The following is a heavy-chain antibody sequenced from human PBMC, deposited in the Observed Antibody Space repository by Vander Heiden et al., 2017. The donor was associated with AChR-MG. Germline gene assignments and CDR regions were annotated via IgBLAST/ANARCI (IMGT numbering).Heavy chain of an antibody. J-gene: IGHJ4*02. CDR1: GFISRNYK. D-gene: IGHD1-26*01. Sequence: EVQLVASGGGLVKPGGALRLSCAASGFISRNYKMTWVRPAPGKGLEWVSYISRSGSTIYYADSVKGRFTISKDNAKNSLYLQMNSLRVEDTAIYYCARHTTSGYDSWGQGTLVTVSS. CDR3: ARHTTSGYDS. CDR2: ISRSGSTI. V-gene: IGHV3-48*03.